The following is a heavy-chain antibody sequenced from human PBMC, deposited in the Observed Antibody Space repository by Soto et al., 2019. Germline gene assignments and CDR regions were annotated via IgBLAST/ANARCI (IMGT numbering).Heavy chain of an antibody. Sequence: QVQLVQSGAEVKKPGSSVKVSCKASGGTFSSYTISWVRQAPGQGLEWMGRIIPILGIANYAQKFQGRVAITADKSTGTAYMELSSLRSEDTAVYYCARSGNSQDAFDIWGQGTMVTVSS. CDR2: IIPILGIA. CDR3: ARSGNSQDAFDI. CDR1: GGTFSSYT. J-gene: IGHJ3*02. V-gene: IGHV1-69*02. D-gene: IGHD1-26*01.